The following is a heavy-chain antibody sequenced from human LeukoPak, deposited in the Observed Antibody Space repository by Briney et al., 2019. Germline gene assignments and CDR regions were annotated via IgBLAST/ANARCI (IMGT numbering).Heavy chain of an antibody. J-gene: IGHJ4*02. D-gene: IGHD5-18*01. CDR2: ISDTGRRT. CDR3: ARHDSFIPY. CDR1: GFTFSDYA. Sequence: PGGSLRLSCAASGFTFSDYAMSWVRQAAWKGLEGVSGISDTGRRTYTDSVKGRFTISKDDSKKTVYLQMKTLTAEDTAIYFCARHDSFIPYWGQGTLVTVSS. V-gene: IGHV3-23*01.